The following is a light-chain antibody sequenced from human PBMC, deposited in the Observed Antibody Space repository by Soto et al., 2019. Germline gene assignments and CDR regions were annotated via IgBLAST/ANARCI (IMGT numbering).Light chain of an antibody. J-gene: IGKJ1*01. CDR3: QQYNNWLPWT. CDR1: QGVSSN. Sequence: EIVMTQSPATLSVSPGERATLSCRASQGVSSNLAWYQHKPGQAPRLVIYGASTRATGFPARFSGSGSGTEFTLTISSLQSEDFAVYYCQQYNNWLPWTFGQGTKVEIK. CDR2: GAS. V-gene: IGKV3-15*01.